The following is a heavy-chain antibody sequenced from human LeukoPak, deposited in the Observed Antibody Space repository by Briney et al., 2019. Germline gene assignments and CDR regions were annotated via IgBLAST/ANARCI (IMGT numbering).Heavy chain of an antibody. J-gene: IGHJ5*02. D-gene: IGHD3-22*01. CDR3: AREALHPDSSGYVRWFDP. Sequence: GESLRLSCAASGFTFSSYSMNWVRQAPGKGLEWVSYISSSSSTIYYADSVKGRFTISRDNAKNSLYLQMNSLRAEDTAVYYCAREALHPDSSGYVRWFDPWGQGTLVTVSS. CDR1: GFTFSSYS. CDR2: ISSSSSTI. V-gene: IGHV3-48*01.